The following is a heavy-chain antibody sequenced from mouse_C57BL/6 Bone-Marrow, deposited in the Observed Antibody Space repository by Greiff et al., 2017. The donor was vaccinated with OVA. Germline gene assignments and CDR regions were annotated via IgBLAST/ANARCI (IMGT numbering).Heavy chain of an antibody. D-gene: IGHD2-5*01. CDR2: IWGVGST. CDR3: ARYSKQDAMDY. CDR1: GFSLTSYG. V-gene: IGHV2-6*01. Sequence: VNVVESGPGLVAPSQSLSITCTVSGFSLTSYGVDWVRQSPGKGLEWLGVIWGVGSTNYNSALKSRLSISKDNSKSQVFLKMNSLQTDDTAMYYCARYSKQDAMDYWGQGTSVTVSS. J-gene: IGHJ4*01.